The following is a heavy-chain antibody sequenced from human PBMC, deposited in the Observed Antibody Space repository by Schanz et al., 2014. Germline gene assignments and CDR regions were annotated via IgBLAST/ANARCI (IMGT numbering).Heavy chain of an antibody. V-gene: IGHV3-11*04. CDR2: ISSVGISK. Sequence: VQLVESGGGLVKPGGSLRLSCAASGFTFSDYYMSWVRQAPGKGLEWVSYISSVGISKYYADPVKGRFTISRDNSKNTVYLQMNSLRPEDTAVYYCAKDENWALTDYWGQGTLVTVSS. D-gene: IGHD7-27*01. J-gene: IGHJ4*02. CDR3: AKDENWALTDY. CDR1: GFTFSDYY.